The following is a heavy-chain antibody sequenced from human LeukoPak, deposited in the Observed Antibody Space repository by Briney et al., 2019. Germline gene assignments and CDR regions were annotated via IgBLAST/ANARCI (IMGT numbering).Heavy chain of an antibody. Sequence: KTSETLSLTCTVSGGSISSGDYYWSWIRQPPGKGLEWIGYIYYSGSTYYNPSLKSRVTISVDTSKNQFSLKLSSVTAADTAVYYCARDNVVPAANDWFDPWGQGTLVTVPS. J-gene: IGHJ5*02. CDR1: GGSISSGDYY. CDR3: ARDNVVPAANDWFDP. D-gene: IGHD2-2*01. V-gene: IGHV4-30-4*08. CDR2: IYYSGST.